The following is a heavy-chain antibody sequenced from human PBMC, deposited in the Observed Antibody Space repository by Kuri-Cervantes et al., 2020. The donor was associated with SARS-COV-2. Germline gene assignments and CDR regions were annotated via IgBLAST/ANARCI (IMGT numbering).Heavy chain of an antibody. CDR3: ARESGVGVEGSFYYYGMDV. J-gene: IGHJ6*02. V-gene: IGHV1-69*13. CDR1: GGSFSSYA. Sequence: SVKVSCKASGGSFSSYALRWVRQAPGQGLEWMGGINPIFGTANYAQKFQGRVTLTADESTSTAYTELSSLRSEGTAVYYCARESGVGVEGSFYYYGMDVWGQGTTVTVSS. D-gene: IGHD2-21*01. CDR2: INPIFGTA.